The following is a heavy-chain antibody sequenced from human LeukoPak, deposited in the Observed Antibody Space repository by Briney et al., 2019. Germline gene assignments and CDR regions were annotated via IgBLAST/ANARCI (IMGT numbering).Heavy chain of an antibody. V-gene: IGHV4-34*01. D-gene: IGHD6-13*01. CDR3: ARGRRIALDY. Sequence: PSETLSLTCAVYGGSFSGYYWSWIRQPPGKGLEWIGEINHSGSTNYNPSLKSRVTISVDTSKNQFSLKLSSVTAADTAVYYCARGRRIALDYWGQGTLVTVSS. J-gene: IGHJ4*02. CDR1: GGSFSGYY. CDR2: INHSGST.